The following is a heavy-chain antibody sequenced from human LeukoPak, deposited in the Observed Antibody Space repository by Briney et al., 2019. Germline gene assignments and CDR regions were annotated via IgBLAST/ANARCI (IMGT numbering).Heavy chain of an antibody. CDR2: MNPNTGNT. CDR1: GYTFTSYD. CDR3: ARDLSGYSDYYFDY. V-gene: IGHV1-8*01. D-gene: IGHD3-3*01. Sequence: ASVKVSCKASGYTFTSYDINWVRQATGQRLEWMGWMNPNTGNTGFAQKFQGRVTMTKDTSISTAYMELSSLRSEDTAVYYCARDLSGYSDYYFDYWGQGTLVTVSS. J-gene: IGHJ4*02.